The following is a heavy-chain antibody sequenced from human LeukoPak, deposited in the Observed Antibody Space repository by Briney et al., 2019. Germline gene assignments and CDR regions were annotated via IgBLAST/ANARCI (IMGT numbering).Heavy chain of an antibody. CDR1: GFTFSSYS. CDR3: ANTPLYSSGDHYFDY. J-gene: IGHJ4*02. CDR2: ISYDGSNK. D-gene: IGHD6-19*01. V-gene: IGHV3-30*18. Sequence: GGSLRLSCAASGFTFSSYSMNWVRQAPGKGLEWVAVISYDGSNKYYADSVKGRFTISRDNSKNTLYLQMNSLRAEDTAVYYCANTPLYSSGDHYFDYWGQGTLVTVSS.